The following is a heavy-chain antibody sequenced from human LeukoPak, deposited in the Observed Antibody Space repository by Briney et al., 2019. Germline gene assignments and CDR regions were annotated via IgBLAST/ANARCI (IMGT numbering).Heavy chain of an antibody. Sequence: SETLSLTCTVSGGSISSSPYYWGWIRQPPGKGLEWIGSIYYSGSTYYNPSLRSRVTISIDTFKNQFSLKLSSVTAADTAVYYCARQEIVVVPAAIVESWGQGILITVSS. D-gene: IGHD2-2*02. V-gene: IGHV4-39*01. CDR1: GGSISSSPYY. J-gene: IGHJ4*02. CDR3: ARQEIVVVPAAIVES. CDR2: IYYSGST.